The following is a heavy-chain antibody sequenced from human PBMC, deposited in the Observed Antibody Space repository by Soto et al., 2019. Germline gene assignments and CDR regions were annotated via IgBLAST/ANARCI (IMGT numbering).Heavy chain of an antibody. CDR3: ARQRNTAARLDASDI. D-gene: IGHD6-6*01. CDR2: INPGGSDT. V-gene: IGHV5-51*01. J-gene: IGHJ3*02. Sequence: PGESLKISCKGSGYSFTSYWIGWVRQMPGKGLEWMGIINPGGSDTRFSPSFQGQVTFSVDKSISTAYLQWRSLKASDTAIYYCARQRNTAARLDASDIWGQGTLVTVSS. CDR1: GYSFTSYW.